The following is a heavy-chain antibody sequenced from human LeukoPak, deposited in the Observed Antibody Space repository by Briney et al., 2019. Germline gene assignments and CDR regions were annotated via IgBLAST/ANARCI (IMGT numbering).Heavy chain of an antibody. Sequence: PGGSLRLSCAASGFTFTDYYMNWIRQAPGKGLEWVSYISGSGSDLDYAGSVKGRFTISRDNAKNSLYLQMNSLRVEDTAVYYCARSAYYYDNLWGQGTLVTVSS. CDR3: ARSAYYYDNL. V-gene: IGHV3-11*04. J-gene: IGHJ4*02. CDR2: ISGSGSDL. CDR1: GFTFTDYY. D-gene: IGHD3-22*01.